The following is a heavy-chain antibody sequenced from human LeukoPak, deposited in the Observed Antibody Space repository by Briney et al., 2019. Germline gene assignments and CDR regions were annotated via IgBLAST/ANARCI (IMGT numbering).Heavy chain of an antibody. CDR2: IYYSGST. Sequence: SETLSLTCTVSGGSISSYYWSWIRQPPGKGLEWIGYIYYSGSTNYNPSLKSRVTISVDTSKNQFSLRLSSVTAADTAVYYCARDSSGYLGWFDPWGQGTLVTVSS. J-gene: IGHJ5*02. CDR1: GGSISSYY. D-gene: IGHD3-22*01. V-gene: IGHV4-59*01. CDR3: ARDSSGYLGWFDP.